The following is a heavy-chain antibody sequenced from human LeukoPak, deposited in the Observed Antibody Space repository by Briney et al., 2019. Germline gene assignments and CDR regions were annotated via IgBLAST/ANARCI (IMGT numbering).Heavy chain of an antibody. D-gene: IGHD1-26*01. CDR3: AKAPLTTSGTHYLDS. J-gene: IGHJ4*02. CDR2: ITWNSGNI. CDR1: GFTFVDYN. V-gene: IGHV3-9*01. Sequence: GGSLRLSCAASGFTFVDYNMHWVRQAPGEGLEWVSSITWNSGNIAYADSVKGRLTISRDNAKNSLFLQMNSLTIEDTALYYCAKAPLTTSGTHYLDSWGQGTLVTVSP.